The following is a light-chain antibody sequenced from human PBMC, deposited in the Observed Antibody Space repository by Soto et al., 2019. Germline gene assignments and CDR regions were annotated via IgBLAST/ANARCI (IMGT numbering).Light chain of an antibody. CDR2: DVS. CDR3: CSSAGTYTSV. Sequence: QSALTQPRSVSGSPGQSVTISCTGTSSDVGGYNYVSWYQQHPGKAPKLIIYDVSKRPSGVPYRFSGSKSGNTASLTISGLQAEDEADYYCCSSAGTYTSVFGGGTKLTVL. V-gene: IGLV2-11*01. CDR1: SSDVGGYNY. J-gene: IGLJ3*02.